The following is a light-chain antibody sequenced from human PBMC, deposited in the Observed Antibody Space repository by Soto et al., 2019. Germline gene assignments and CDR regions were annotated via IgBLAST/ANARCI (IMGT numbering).Light chain of an antibody. V-gene: IGLV2-14*01. Sequence: QSVLTQPASVSGSPGQSITISCTGTSNDVGGYNFVSWYQQHPGKAPKVMISEVSNRPSGVSIRFSGSKPGNTASLTISGLQAEDEADYYCTSHRKNSPLPYVFGTGTKLTVL. CDR2: EVS. CDR3: TSHRKNSPLPYV. J-gene: IGLJ1*01. CDR1: SNDVGGYNF.